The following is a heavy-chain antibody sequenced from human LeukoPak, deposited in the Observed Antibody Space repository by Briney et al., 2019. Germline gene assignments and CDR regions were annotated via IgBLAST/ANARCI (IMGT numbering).Heavy chain of an antibody. CDR2: VNTDGSGT. Sequence: GGSLRLSCAASGFTFSNNWMFWVRHAPGKGLVWVSRVNTDGSGTAYPDSVKGRFTISRDNAKNTPFLQMNGLRVEDTAVYYCARGGRDTSGGYIATFDSWGQGTLVTVSS. V-gene: IGHV3-74*01. D-gene: IGHD3-22*01. J-gene: IGHJ5*01. CDR1: GFTFSNNW. CDR3: ARGGRDTSGGYIATFDS.